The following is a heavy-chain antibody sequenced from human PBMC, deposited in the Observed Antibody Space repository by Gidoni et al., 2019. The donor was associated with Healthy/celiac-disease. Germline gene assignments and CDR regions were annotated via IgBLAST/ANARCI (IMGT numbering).Heavy chain of an antibody. CDR3: ARDYISDY. CDR2: ISDDGSNK. Sequence: QVQLVESGGGVVQPGRSLRLSCPASGFTFSSYALHWVRQAPGKGMEWVAVISDDGSNKYYADSVKGRFNISRDNSKNTLYLQMNSLRAEDTAVYYGARDYISDYWGQGTLVTVSS. D-gene: IGHD1-20*01. CDR1: GFTFSSYA. J-gene: IGHJ4*02. V-gene: IGHV3-30-3*01.